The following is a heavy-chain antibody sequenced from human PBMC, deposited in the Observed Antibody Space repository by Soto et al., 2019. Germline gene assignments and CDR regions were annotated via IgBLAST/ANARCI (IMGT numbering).Heavy chain of an antibody. CDR2: IWYDGSNK. CDR1: GVTFSSYG. J-gene: IGHJ6*02. CDR3: ARDLRDCSGGSCYPGMEV. V-gene: IGHV3-33*01. Sequence: QVQLVESGGGVVQPGRSLRLSCAASGVTFSSYGMHWVRQAPGKGLEWVAVIWYDGSNKYYADSVKGRFTISRDNSKNTLYLQMNSLRAEDTAVYYCARDLRDCSGGSCYPGMEVWGQGTTVTVSS. D-gene: IGHD2-15*01.